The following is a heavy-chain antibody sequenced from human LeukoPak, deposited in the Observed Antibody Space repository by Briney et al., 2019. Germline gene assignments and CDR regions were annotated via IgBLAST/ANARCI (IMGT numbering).Heavy chain of an antibody. J-gene: IGHJ5*02. Sequence: PSQTLSLTCTVSGVSISSGDYYWSWIRQPPGKGLEWIGYIYYSGSTYYNPSLKSRVTISVDTSKNQFSLKLSSVTAADTAVYYCARSPRRKNWFDPWGQGTLVTVSS. CDR2: IYYSGST. CDR1: GVSISSGDYY. V-gene: IGHV4-30-4*08. CDR3: ARSPRRKNWFDP.